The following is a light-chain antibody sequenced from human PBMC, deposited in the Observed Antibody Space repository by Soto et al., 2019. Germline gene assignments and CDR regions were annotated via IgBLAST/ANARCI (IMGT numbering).Light chain of an antibody. CDR1: SSDIGAYNY. V-gene: IGLV2-14*01. CDR2: EVS. J-gene: IGLJ3*02. Sequence: QSALTQPASVSGSPGQSITISCSGTSSDIGAYNYVSWYQQKPGKAPKLLISEVSNRPSGISIRFSGSKSGNTASLTISGLQAEDEADYYCTSYTSTTTVVFGGGTKVTVL. CDR3: TSYTSTTTVV.